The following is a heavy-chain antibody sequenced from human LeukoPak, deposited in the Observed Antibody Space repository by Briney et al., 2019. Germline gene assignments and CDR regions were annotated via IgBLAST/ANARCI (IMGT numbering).Heavy chain of an antibody. CDR3: AGASLYIRSWYCVDV. D-gene: IGHD6-13*01. Sequence: GGSLRLSCATSGFTPSSYTTNWVPPNPGEGLEWVSSISSSSSDIYYAETAKGRVTISTDNTKNSLYLHKNSVRAADTPVSYSAGASLYIRSWYCVDVWGKGTTVSVSS. V-gene: IGHV3-21*01. CDR2: ISSSSSDI. J-gene: IGHJ6*04. CDR1: GFTPSSYT.